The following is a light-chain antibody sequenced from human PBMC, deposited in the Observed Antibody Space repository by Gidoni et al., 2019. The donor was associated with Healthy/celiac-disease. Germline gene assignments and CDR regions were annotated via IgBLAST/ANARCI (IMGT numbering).Light chain of an antibody. CDR2: AAS. CDR1: QGIRND. CDR3: LQDYNYPPT. V-gene: IGKV1-6*01. Sequence: AIQTSKPPSSLSAPVGDRVTITCRASQGIRNDLGWYQQKPGKAPKLLIYAASSLQSGVPSRFSGSGSGTDFTLTISSLQPEDFATYYCLQDYNYPPTFGQGTKLEIK. J-gene: IGKJ2*01.